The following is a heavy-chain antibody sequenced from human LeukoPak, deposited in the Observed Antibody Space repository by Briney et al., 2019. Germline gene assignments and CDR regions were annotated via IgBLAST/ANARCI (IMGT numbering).Heavy chain of an antibody. CDR3: ARIVPYNYGYVDY. CDR1: GGSINNYY. CDR2: IYYSGPT. J-gene: IGHJ4*02. D-gene: IGHD5-18*01. Sequence: SETLSLTCTVSGGSINNYYWSWIRQPPGKAVEWIGYIYYSGPTNYNPSLKSRVSISVDTSKNQFSLRLSSVTAADTALYYCARIVPYNYGYVDYWGQGTLVTVSS. V-gene: IGHV4-59*01.